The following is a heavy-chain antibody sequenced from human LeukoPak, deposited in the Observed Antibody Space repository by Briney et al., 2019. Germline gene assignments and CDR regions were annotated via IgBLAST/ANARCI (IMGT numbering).Heavy chain of an antibody. D-gene: IGHD2-2*02. V-gene: IGHV1-24*01. CDR3: ATLRLVVVPAAIRGYYYYYMDV. Sequence: ASVKVSCKVSGYTLTELSMHWVRQAPGKGLEWMGGFDPEDGETIYAQKFQGRVTMTEDTSTDTAYMELSSLRSEDTAVYYCATLRLVVVPAAIRGYYYYYMDVWGRGTTVNVSS. J-gene: IGHJ6*03. CDR2: FDPEDGET. CDR1: GYTLTELS.